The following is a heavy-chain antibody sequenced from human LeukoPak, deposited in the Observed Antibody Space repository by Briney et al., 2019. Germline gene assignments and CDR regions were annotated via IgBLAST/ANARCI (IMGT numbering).Heavy chain of an antibody. CDR1: GGTFSSYA. J-gene: IGHJ4*02. D-gene: IGHD6-19*01. CDR2: IIPIFGTA. Sequence: ASVKVSCKASGGTFSSYAISWVRQAPGQGLEWMGGIIPIFGTANYAQKFQGRVTITADESTSTAYMELRSLRSDDTAVYYCARDRSSARGEFDYWGQGTLVTVSS. CDR3: ARDRSSARGEFDY. V-gene: IGHV1-69*01.